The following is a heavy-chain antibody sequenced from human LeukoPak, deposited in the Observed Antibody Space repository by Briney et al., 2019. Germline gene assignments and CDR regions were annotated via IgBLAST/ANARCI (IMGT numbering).Heavy chain of an antibody. CDR2: ISSSGDTI. D-gene: IGHD4-11*01. Sequence: PGGSLRLSCAASGFPFSDYYMSWIRQAPGKGLEWVSYISSSGDTIYYADSVKGRFTISRDNAKNSVHLQMNSLRAEDTAVYYCARGDAAEYSRSYFMDVWGKGTTVTVSS. V-gene: IGHV3-11*01. CDR3: ARGDAAEYSRSYFMDV. CDR1: GFPFSDYY. J-gene: IGHJ6*03.